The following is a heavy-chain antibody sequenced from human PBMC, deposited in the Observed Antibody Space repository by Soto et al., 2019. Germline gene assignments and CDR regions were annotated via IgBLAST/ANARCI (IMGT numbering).Heavy chain of an antibody. CDR2: ISGSDGSA. V-gene: IGHV3-23*01. J-gene: IGHJ4*02. D-gene: IGHD3-10*01. CDR3: AKGSGSYPDF. Sequence: GGSLRLSCAASGFTFSTYAMTWVRQAPGKGLAWVSTISGSDGSAYYADSVKGRFTISRDNSKNTLYLQMNTLRAEDTAVYYCAKGSGSYPDFWGQGTLVTAPQ. CDR1: GFTFSTYA.